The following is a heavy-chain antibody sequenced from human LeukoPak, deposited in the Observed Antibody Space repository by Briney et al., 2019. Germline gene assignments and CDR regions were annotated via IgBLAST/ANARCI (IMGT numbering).Heavy chain of an antibody. CDR2: IYYSEST. CDR1: GGSISSSSYY. V-gene: IGHV4-39*01. J-gene: IGHJ4*02. D-gene: IGHD2-2*01. CDR3: AVHALYCSSTSCQYMAPGFDY. Sequence: PSETLSLTCTVSGGSISSSSYYWGWIRQPPGRGLEWIGSIYYSESTYYNPSLKSRVTISVDTSKNQFSLKLSSVTAADTAVYYCAVHALYCSSTSCQYMAPGFDYWGQGTLVTVSS.